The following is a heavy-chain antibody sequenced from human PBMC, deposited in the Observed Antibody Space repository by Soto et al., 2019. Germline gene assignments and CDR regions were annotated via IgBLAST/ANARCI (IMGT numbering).Heavy chain of an antibody. D-gene: IGHD3-9*01. J-gene: IGHJ4*02. CDR2: IYSGGST. Sequence: GGSLRLSCAASGFTVSSNYRSWVRQAPGKGLEWVSVIYSGGSTYYADSVKGRFTISRHNSKNTLYLQMNSLRAEDTAVYYCARAYYDILTGYEYYFDYWGQGTLVTVSS. CDR3: ARAYYDILTGYEYYFDY. V-gene: IGHV3-53*04. CDR1: GFTVSSNY.